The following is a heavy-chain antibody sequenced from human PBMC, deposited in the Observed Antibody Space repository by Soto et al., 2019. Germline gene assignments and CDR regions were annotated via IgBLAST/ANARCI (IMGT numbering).Heavy chain of an antibody. J-gene: IGHJ4*02. CDR1: GYTFTSYT. D-gene: IGHD3-10*01. V-gene: IGHV1-69*04. Sequence: AVKVSCKTSGYTFTSYTISWVRQAPGQGLEWMGRIIPILGIANYAQKFQGRVTITADKSTSTAYMELSSLRSEDTAVYYCAREEYYYGSGAFFDYWGQGTLVTVSS. CDR3: AREEYYYGSGAFFDY. CDR2: IIPILGIA.